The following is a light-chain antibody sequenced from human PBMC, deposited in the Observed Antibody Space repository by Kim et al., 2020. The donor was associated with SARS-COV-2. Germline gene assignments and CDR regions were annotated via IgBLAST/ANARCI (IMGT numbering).Light chain of an antibody. CDR3: NSRDSNDNVV. V-gene: IGLV3-19*01. J-gene: IGLJ2*01. CDR2: SKN. CDR1: SLRSYY. Sequence: ALGQTVRITCQGDSLRSYYATWYQQKPGQAPIVVIYSKNNRPSGIPDRFSGSSSGNTASLTITGTQAGDEADYYCNSRDSNDNVVFGGGTKLTVL.